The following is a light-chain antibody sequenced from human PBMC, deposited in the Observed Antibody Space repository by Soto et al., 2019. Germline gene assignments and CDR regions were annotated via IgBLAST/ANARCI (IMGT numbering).Light chain of an antibody. CDR3: QQYNNWPRT. J-gene: IGKJ1*01. Sequence: EIVMTQSPATLSVSPGERATLSCRASQSVSSDLAWYHQKPGQAPRLLIYGASTRAIGIPARFSGSGSGTEFTLTINSLQSEDFAVYYCQQYNNWPRTFGQGTKVEIK. CDR2: GAS. CDR1: QSVSSD. V-gene: IGKV3-15*01.